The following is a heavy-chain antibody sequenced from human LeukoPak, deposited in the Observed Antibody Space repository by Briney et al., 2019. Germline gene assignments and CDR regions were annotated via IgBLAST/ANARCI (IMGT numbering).Heavy chain of an antibody. CDR1: GFTFSSYG. V-gene: IGHV3-30*02. CDR3: AKDHPPYQLLYRELDY. Sequence: GGSLRLSCAASGFTFSSYGMHWVRQAPGKGLEWVAFIRYDGSNKYYADSVKGRFTISRDNSKNTLSLKMNSLRAEDTAVYYCAKDHPPYQLLYRELDYWGQGTLVTVSS. CDR2: IRYDGSNK. J-gene: IGHJ4*02. D-gene: IGHD2-2*02.